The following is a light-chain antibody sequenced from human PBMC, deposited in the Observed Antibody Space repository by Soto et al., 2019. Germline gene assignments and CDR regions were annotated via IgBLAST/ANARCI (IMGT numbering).Light chain of an antibody. CDR2: TNN. J-gene: IGLJ3*02. V-gene: IGLV1-44*01. Sequence: QSVLTQTPSASGTPGQTVTISCSGSRSNIGNNAVSWYQQFPGTAPKLLIYTNNQRPSGVPDRFSGSKSGTSASLAISGLQSEDEADYYCATWDDSLNARGVFGGGIKLTVL. CDR1: RSNIGNNA. CDR3: ATWDDSLNARGV.